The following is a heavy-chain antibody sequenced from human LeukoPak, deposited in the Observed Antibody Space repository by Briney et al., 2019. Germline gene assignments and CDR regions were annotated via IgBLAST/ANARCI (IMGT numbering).Heavy chain of an antibody. CDR3: ASLTIAPRL. CDR1: GFTFSNYD. J-gene: IGHJ4*02. D-gene: IGHD1/OR15-1a*01. Sequence: GGSLRLSCAASGFTFSNYDMRWVRQAPGKGLEWVAIIRYDGSEKYYADSVKGRFTISRDNSNNTLYLQMNSLRAEDTAVYYCASLTIAPRLWGQETLVTVSS. CDR2: IRYDGSEK. V-gene: IGHV3-30*02.